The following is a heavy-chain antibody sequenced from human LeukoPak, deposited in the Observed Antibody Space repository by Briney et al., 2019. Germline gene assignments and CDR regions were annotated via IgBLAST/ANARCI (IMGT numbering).Heavy chain of an antibody. D-gene: IGHD1-1*01. Sequence: GGSLRLSCAASGFTVSSNYMSWVRQAPGKGLEWVSSVHGGGITYYADSVKGRFTISRDNSKNTMYLQMSSLRAEDTAVYYCGRLTNWGQGALVTVSS. J-gene: IGHJ4*02. CDR1: GFTVSSNY. CDR2: VHGGGIT. V-gene: IGHV3-53*01. CDR3: GRLTN.